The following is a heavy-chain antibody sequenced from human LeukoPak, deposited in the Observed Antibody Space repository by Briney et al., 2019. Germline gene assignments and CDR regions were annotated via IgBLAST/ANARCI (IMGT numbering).Heavy chain of an antibody. J-gene: IGHJ6*03. CDR1: GFSFYNLA. CDR2: ISSSSSTI. D-gene: IGHD1-7*01. V-gene: IGHV3-48*01. CDR3: ARDRRYNWNYDLTYYYYYYYMDV. Sequence: GGSLRLSCAASGFSFYNLAFHWVRQAPGKGLEWVSYISSSSSTIYYADSVKGRFTISRDNAKNSLYLQMNSLRAEDTAVYYCARDRRYNWNYDLTYYYYYYYMDVWGKGTTVTVSS.